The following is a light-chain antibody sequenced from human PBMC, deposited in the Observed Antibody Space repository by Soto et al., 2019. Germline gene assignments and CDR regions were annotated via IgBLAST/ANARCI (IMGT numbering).Light chain of an antibody. CDR2: AAS. Sequence: DIQMTQSPSSLSASVGDGVTITCLASQSISSYVSWYQQKPGKAPKLLIYAASRLESGVPSRFSGSRSGTDFTLTISSLQPEDFATYYCQQSYSRMTFGQGTKVDIK. CDR3: QQSYSRMT. J-gene: IGKJ1*01. V-gene: IGKV1-39*01. CDR1: QSISSY.